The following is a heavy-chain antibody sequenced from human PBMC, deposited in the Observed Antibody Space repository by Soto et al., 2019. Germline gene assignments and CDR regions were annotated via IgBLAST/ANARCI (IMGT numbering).Heavy chain of an antibody. CDR3: ARFSAANMDV. J-gene: IGHJ6*02. Sequence: QEQLVESGGGVVQPGRSLRLSCVASGSTFSSYGMHWVRQAPGKGLEWVAVIWYDGRDKYYSDSVKGRFTISRDDSKNTLYLQMNSLRVEDTAVYYCARFSAANMDVWGQGTTVIVSS. CDR2: IWYDGRDK. D-gene: IGHD6-25*01. CDR1: GSTFSSYG. V-gene: IGHV3-33*01.